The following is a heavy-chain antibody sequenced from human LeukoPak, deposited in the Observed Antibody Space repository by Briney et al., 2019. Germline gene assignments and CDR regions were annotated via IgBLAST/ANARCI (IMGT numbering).Heavy chain of an antibody. CDR2: VYATGTT. CDR3: ARVGSGGAWFDF. CDR1: GGSITGYY. Sequence: SETLSLTCTVSGGSITGYYWSWIRQPPGKGLEWIGYVYATGTTNYNPSLKTRATISIDTSKNQLSLTLTSVTAADTAVYYCARVGSGGAWFDFWGQGTLVSVSS. J-gene: IGHJ4*02. D-gene: IGHD6-19*01. V-gene: IGHV4-59*01.